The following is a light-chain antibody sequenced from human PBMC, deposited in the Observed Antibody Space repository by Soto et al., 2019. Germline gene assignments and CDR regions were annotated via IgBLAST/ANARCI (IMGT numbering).Light chain of an antibody. J-gene: IGKJ4*01. CDR2: DAY. Sequence: DIQMTQSPSILSASVGDRVTITCRASQIISSRLAWYQQKPGKAPKLLIYDAYNLESGVPSRFSGSGSGTEFTLTISSLQPDDFATYYCQHYNSYSLTFGGGTKVDIK. CDR1: QIISSR. V-gene: IGKV1-5*01. CDR3: QHYNSYSLT.